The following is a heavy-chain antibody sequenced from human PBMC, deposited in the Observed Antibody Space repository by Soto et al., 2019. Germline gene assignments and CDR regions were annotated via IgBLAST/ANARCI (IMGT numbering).Heavy chain of an antibody. Sequence: GASVKVSCKASGYTFTGYYMHWVRQAPGQGLEWMRWINPNSGGTNYAQKFQGWVTMTRDTSISTAYMELSRLRSDDTAVYYCARENPRHWLLYSSESRGPPNFDYWGQGTLVTVSS. D-gene: IGHD3-9*01. CDR3: ARENPRHWLLYSSESRGPPNFDY. CDR2: INPNSGGT. V-gene: IGHV1-2*04. J-gene: IGHJ4*02. CDR1: GYTFTGYY.